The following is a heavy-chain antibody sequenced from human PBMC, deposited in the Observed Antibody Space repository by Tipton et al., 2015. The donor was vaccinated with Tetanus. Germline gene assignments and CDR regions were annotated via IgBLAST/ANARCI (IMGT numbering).Heavy chain of an antibody. V-gene: IGHV4-31*03. CDR2: IYYSGST. J-gene: IGHJ4*02. CDR1: GGSISSGGYY. D-gene: IGHD1-14*01. Sequence: TLSLTCTVSGGSISSGGYYWSWIRQHPGKGLEWIGYIYYSGSTFYHPSLQSRVTISEDTSKNQFSLRLSSVTAADTAVYYCARGTGDYWGQGTLVTVYS. CDR3: ARGTGDY.